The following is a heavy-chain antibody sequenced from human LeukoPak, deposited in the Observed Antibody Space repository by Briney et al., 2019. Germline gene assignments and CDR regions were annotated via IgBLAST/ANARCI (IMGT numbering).Heavy chain of an antibody. CDR3: AHRGGFDSSGHDFAY. CDR1: GFSLSTSGVG. J-gene: IGHJ4*02. Sequence: SGPTLVKPTQTLTLTCTFSGFSLSTSGVGVGWIRQPPGKALERLILIYWDDDKRYSPSLKSRLTITKDTSKNQVVLTVTNMDPVDTATYYCAHRGGFDSSGHDFAYWGQGTLVTVSS. V-gene: IGHV2-5*02. CDR2: IYWDDDK. D-gene: IGHD3-22*01.